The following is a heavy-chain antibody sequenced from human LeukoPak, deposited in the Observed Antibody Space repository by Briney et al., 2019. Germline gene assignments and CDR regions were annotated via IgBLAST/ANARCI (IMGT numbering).Heavy chain of an antibody. J-gene: IGHJ3*02. CDR3: ARDLVVVTGLRTRGSFDI. Sequence: ASVKVSCKASGYNFTSYYMHWVRQAPGQGLEWMGIINPSGGTTSYAQKFQGRVTVTRDTSASTVYMELSSLRSEDTAVYYCARDLVVVTGLRTRGSFDIWGQGTMVTVSS. CDR2: INPSGGTT. CDR1: GYNFTSYY. D-gene: IGHD2-21*02. V-gene: IGHV1-46*01.